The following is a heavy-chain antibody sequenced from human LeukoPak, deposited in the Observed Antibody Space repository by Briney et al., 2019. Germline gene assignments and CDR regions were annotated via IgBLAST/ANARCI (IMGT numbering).Heavy chain of an antibody. CDR1: GFTVSSNY. V-gene: IGHV4-39*01. CDR3: AGHRGDGYNRPLGD. J-gene: IGHJ4*02. CDR2: IYYTGST. Sequence: GSLRLSCAASGFTVSSNYMSWIRQPPGKGLEWIGTIYYTGSTYYNPSLKSRVTVSIDTSKNQFSLKLSSVTAADTAVYYCAGHRGDGYNRPLGDWGQGTLVTVSS. D-gene: IGHD5-24*01.